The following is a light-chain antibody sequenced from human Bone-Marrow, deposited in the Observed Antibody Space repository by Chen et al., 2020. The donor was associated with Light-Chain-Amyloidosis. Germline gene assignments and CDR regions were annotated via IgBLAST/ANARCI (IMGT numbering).Light chain of an antibody. V-gene: IGLV3-25*03. CDR1: DLPTKY. J-gene: IGLJ2*01. CDR2: RDT. Sequence: SYELTQPPSVSVSPGQTARLTCSGDDLPTKYAYWYQQKPGQAPALVIHRDTERPSGISERFSGSSSGTTATLTISGVQAEDEADYHCQSADSSGTYEVIFGGGTKLTVL. CDR3: QSADSSGTYEVI.